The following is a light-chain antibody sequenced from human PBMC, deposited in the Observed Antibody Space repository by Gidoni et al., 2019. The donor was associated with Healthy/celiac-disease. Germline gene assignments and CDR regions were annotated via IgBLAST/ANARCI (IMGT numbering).Light chain of an antibody. Sequence: EIVLTQSPATLSLSPGERATLSCRASKSVSSYSAWYQQKPGQTPRLLIYDASNSATGIPARFSGSGSRTDFTLTISSLEPEDFAVYYCQQRSNWPPSLTFGGGTKVEIK. J-gene: IGKJ4*01. CDR3: QQRSNWPPSLT. V-gene: IGKV3-11*01. CDR1: KSVSSY. CDR2: DAS.